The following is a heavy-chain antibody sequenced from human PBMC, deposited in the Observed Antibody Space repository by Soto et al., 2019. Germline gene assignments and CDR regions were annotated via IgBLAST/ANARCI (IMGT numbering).Heavy chain of an antibody. CDR3: AIEVDTAMDTLRFLDY. Sequence: SVKVSCKASGYTFTNYYMHWVRQAPGQGLEWMGGIIPIFGTANYAQKFQGRVTITADESTSTAYMELSSLRSEDTAVYYCAIEVDTAMDTLRFLDYWGQGTLVTVSS. J-gene: IGHJ4*02. V-gene: IGHV1-69*13. D-gene: IGHD5-18*01. CDR2: IIPIFGTA. CDR1: GYTFTNYY.